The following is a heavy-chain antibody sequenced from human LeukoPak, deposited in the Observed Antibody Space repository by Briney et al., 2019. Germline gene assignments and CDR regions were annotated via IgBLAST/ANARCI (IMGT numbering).Heavy chain of an antibody. CDR1: GFTFSSFG. J-gene: IGHJ4*02. CDR2: ITTSGG. V-gene: IGHV3-23*01. D-gene: IGHD2-15*01. Sequence: GGSLRLSCAASGFTFSSFGMHWVRQAPGKGLEWVSAITTSGGYYADSVKGRFTISRDTSKNTLYLQTNSLRAEDTAVYYCAKYCSGGSCYSGLYWGQGTLVTVSS. CDR3: AKYCSGGSCYSGLY.